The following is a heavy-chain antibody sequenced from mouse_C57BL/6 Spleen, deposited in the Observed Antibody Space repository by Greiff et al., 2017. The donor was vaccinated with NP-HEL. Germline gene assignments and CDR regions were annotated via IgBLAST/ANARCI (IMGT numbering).Heavy chain of an antibody. J-gene: IGHJ3*01. CDR2: ISYSGST. V-gene: IGHV3-1*01. Sequence: EVKVEESGPGMVKPSQSLSLTCTVTCYSITSGYDWHWIRHFPGNKLEWMGYISYSGSTNYNPSLKSRISITHDTSKNHFFLKLNSVTTEDTATYYCAREDGSSPFAYWGQGTLVTVSA. CDR3: AREDGSSPFAY. D-gene: IGHD1-1*01. CDR1: CYSITSGYD.